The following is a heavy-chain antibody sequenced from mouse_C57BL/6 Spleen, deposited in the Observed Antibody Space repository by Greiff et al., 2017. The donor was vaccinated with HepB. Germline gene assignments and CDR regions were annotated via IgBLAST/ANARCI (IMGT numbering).Heavy chain of an antibody. CDR1: GYTFTSYW. V-gene: IGHV1-55*01. CDR3: ARTPIYYGGSHWYFDV. Sequence: QVQLQQPGAELVKPGASVKMSCKASGYTFTSYWITWVKQRPGQGLEWIGDIYPGSGSTNYNEKFKSKATLTVDTSSSTAYMQLSSLTSEDSAVYYCARTPIYYGGSHWYFDVWGTGTTVTVSS. J-gene: IGHJ1*03. D-gene: IGHD1-1*01. CDR2: IYPGSGST.